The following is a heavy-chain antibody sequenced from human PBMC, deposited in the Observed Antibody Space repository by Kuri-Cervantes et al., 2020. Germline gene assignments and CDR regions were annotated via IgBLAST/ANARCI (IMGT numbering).Heavy chain of an antibody. J-gene: IGHJ5*02. D-gene: IGHD3-3*01. CDR1: GYTLTGLS. CDR2: FDPEDGET. V-gene: IGHV1-24*01. Sequence: ASVKVSCNVSGYTLTGLSMHWGRQAPGKGLEWLGCFDPEDGETIYTQKFQDRVTMTRNTSISTCYMEQSSLRSEDTAVYYCARGLPYYAFWSGPNHFDPWGQGTLVTVSS. CDR3: ARGLPYYAFWSGPNHFDP.